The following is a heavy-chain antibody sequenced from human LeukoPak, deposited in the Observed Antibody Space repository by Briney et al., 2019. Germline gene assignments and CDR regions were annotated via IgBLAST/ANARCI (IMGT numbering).Heavy chain of an antibody. J-gene: IGHJ6*03. CDR1: GGTFSSYA. D-gene: IGHD1-20*01. CDR3: AREGGRPNWIFYYYYYMDV. Sequence: SVKVSCKASGGTFSSYAISWVRQAPGQGLEWMGGIIPIFGTANYAQKFQGRVTITTDESTSTAYMGLSSLRSEDTAVYYCAREGGRPNWIFYYYYYMDVWGKGTTVTVSS. CDR2: IIPIFGTA. V-gene: IGHV1-69*05.